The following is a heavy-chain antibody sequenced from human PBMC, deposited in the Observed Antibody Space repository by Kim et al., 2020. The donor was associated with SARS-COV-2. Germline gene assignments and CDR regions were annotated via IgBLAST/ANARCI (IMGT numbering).Heavy chain of an antibody. Sequence: YYKPSLKSRVTISVDTSKNQFSLKLSSVTAADTAVYYCARAPSVVGLFGYWGQGTLVTVSS. V-gene: IGHV4-39*07. CDR3: ARAPSVVGLFGY. J-gene: IGHJ4*02. D-gene: IGHD2-21*01.